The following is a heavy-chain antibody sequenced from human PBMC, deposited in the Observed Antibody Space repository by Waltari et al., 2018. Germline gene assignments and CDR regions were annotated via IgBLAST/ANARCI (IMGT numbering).Heavy chain of an antibody. J-gene: IGHJ4*02. CDR1: GMALAFYA. Sequence: EVQLLDSGGGLVQPGGSLRPCCAAAGMALAFYAVAGVRQAPGKGPEWVSAISGPGDTYYADSVKGRFTISKDSSKNTLYLQMHNLIAEDTAVYYCAKEVAVAGTPYFDYWGQGTLVTVSS. D-gene: IGHD6-19*01. CDR2: ISGPGDT. V-gene: IGHV3-23*01. CDR3: AKEVAVAGTPYFDY.